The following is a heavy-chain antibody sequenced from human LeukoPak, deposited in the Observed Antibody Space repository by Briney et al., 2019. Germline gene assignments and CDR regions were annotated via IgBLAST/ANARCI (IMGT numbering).Heavy chain of an antibody. CDR3: ARDQGWELPNWFDP. V-gene: IGHV4-4*07. J-gene: IGHJ5*02. CDR2: IYTSGST. D-gene: IGHD1-26*01. Sequence: SETLSLTCTVSGGSISSYYWSWIRQPAGKGMEWIGRIYTSGSTNYNPSFKSRVTMSVGTSKNQFSLKLSSVTAADTAVYYCARDQGWELPNWFDPWGQGTLVTVSS. CDR1: GGSISSYY.